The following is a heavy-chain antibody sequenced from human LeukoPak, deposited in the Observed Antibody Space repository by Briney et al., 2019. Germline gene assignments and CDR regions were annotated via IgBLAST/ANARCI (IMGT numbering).Heavy chain of an antibody. V-gene: IGHV1-24*01. J-gene: IGHJ4*02. CDR1: GYTLTELS. CDR2: FDPEDSET. CDR3: ATAPPLEWELHSQGPFDY. Sequence: VASVKVSCKVSGYTLTELSMHWVRQAPGKGLEWMGGFDPEDSETIYAQKFQGRVTMTEDTSTDTAYMELSSLRSEDTAVYYCATAPPLEWELHSQGPFDYWGQGTLVTVSS. D-gene: IGHD1-26*01.